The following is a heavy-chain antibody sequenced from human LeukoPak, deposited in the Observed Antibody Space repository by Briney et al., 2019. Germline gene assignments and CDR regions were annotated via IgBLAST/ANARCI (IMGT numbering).Heavy chain of an antibody. CDR2: IYSGGTT. Sequence: GGSLRLSCAASGFTVNNNYMIWVRQAPGKGLEWVSLIYSGGTTYDADSVKGRFTISRDNSKNTLYLQMNSLRAEDTAVYYCARVEGDYYYYYYMDVWGKGTTVTVSS. D-gene: IGHD2-21*02. J-gene: IGHJ6*03. CDR1: GFTVNNNY. V-gene: IGHV3-53*01. CDR3: ARVEGDYYYYYYMDV.